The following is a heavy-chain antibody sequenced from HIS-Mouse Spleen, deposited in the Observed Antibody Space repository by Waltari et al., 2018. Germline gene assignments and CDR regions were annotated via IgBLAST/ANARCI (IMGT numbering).Heavy chain of an antibody. D-gene: IGHD2-2*01. CDR3: ARGDCSSTSCYDAFDI. CDR2: NNHNRGGT. CDR1: GYTFTGYY. J-gene: IGHJ3*02. V-gene: IGHV1-2*02. Sequence: QVQLVQSGAEVKKPGASVKVSCKASGYTFTGYYMHWVRQAPGQGLEWMGWNNHNRGGTKYAQKFQGRVTMTRDTSISTAYMGLGRLRSDDTAVYYCARGDCSSTSCYDAFDIWGQGTMVTVSS.